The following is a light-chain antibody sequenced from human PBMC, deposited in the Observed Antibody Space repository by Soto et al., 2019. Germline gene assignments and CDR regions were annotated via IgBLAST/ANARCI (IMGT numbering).Light chain of an antibody. CDR1: QSISTW. Sequence: VTQSKSALFGSGRNSNTITCRASQSISTWLAWYQQKPGKAPKLLIYHASSLEIGVPSRFSGSGSGTEFTLTISSLQAADFASYYCQQYSILSLTFGAGTKVDIK. V-gene: IGKV1-5*03. CDR3: QQYSILSLT. J-gene: IGKJ3*01. CDR2: HAS.